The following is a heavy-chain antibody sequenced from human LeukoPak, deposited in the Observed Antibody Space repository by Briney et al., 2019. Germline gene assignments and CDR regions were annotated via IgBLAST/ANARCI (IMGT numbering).Heavy chain of an antibody. Sequence: GGSLRLSCAASGFTFSTYSMNWVRQAPGKGLQWVSYISSGSSTIYYADSVKGRFTISRDNAKNSLYLQMNSLRAEDRAVYYCARASSGWDPFDYWGQGTLVTVSS. CDR1: GFTFSTYS. CDR2: ISSGSSTI. J-gene: IGHJ4*02. V-gene: IGHV3-48*01. CDR3: ARASSGWDPFDY. D-gene: IGHD6-19*01.